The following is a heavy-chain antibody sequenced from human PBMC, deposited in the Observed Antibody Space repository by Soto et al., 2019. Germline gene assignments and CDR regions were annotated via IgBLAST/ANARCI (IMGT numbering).Heavy chain of an antibody. CDR1: GGTFSSYA. V-gene: IGHV1-69*13. CDR3: ARTLAAIESYYYYYGMDV. D-gene: IGHD2-15*01. CDR2: IIPIFGTA. Sequence: ASVKVSCKASGGTFSSYAISWVRQAPGQGLEWMGGIIPIFGTANYAQKFQGRVTIAADESTSTAYMELSSLRSEDTAVYYCARTLAAIESYYYYYGMDVWGQGTTVTVSS. J-gene: IGHJ6*02.